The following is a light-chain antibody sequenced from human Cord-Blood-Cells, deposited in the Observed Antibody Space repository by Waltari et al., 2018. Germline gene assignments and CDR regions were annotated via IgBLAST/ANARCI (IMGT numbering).Light chain of an antibody. CDR1: QSVSSN. Sequence: EIVMTQSPATLSVSPGERATLSCRASQSVSSNLAWYQQKPRQAPRLLIYGASTRATGIPARFSGSGSGTEFTLTIRSLQSEDFAVYYCQQYNNWPQTFGQGTKVEIK. CDR3: QQYNNWPQT. CDR2: GAS. V-gene: IGKV3-15*01. J-gene: IGKJ1*01.